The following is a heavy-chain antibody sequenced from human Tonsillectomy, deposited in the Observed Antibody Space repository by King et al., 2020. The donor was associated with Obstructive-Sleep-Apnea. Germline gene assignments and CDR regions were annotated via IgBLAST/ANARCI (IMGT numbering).Heavy chain of an antibody. CDR3: ATVAVSTATYYFDY. V-gene: IGHV1-2*02. Sequence: VQLVESGAEVKKPGASVKVSCKASGYTFTGYHLHWVRQAPGQGLEWMGWINPNGGGRYYAQQFQARVTMTRDTSISTAYMDLSRLRSDDTAVYYCATVAVSTATYYFDYWGQGTLVTVSS. CDR2: INPNGGGR. CDR1: GYTFTGYH. D-gene: IGHD4-17*01. J-gene: IGHJ4*02.